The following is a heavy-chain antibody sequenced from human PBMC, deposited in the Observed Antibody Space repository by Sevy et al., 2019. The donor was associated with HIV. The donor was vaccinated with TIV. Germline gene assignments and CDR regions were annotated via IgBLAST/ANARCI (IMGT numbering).Heavy chain of an antibody. D-gene: IGHD3-3*01. V-gene: IGHV1-18*01. J-gene: IGHJ3*02. CDR3: ARGYYDFWSGYYRRDAFDI. Sequence: ASVKVSCTASGYTFTSYGISWVRQAPGQGLEWMGWISAYNGNTNYAQKLQGRVTLTTDTSTSTAYMELRSLRSDDTAVCYCARGYYDFWSGYYRRDAFDIWGQGTMVTVSS. CDR1: GYTFTSYG. CDR2: ISAYNGNT.